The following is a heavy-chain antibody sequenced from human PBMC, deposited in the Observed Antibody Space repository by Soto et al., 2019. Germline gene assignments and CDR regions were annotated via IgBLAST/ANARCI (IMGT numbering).Heavy chain of an antibody. J-gene: IGHJ3*02. V-gene: IGHV3-11*01. D-gene: IGHD5-18*01. Sequence: GGSLRLSCAASGFTFSDYYMSWIRQAPGKGLEWVSYISSSGSTIYYADSVKGRFTISRDNAKNSLYLQMNSLRAEDTAVYYCALSDTAMVIGAFDIWGQGTMVTVSS. CDR3: ALSDTAMVIGAFDI. CDR2: ISSSGSTI. CDR1: GFTFSDYY.